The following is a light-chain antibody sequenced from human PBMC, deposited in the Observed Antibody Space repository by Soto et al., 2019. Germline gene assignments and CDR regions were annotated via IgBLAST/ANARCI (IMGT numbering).Light chain of an antibody. CDR1: QTLSRTF. J-gene: IGKJ1*01. V-gene: IGKV3-20*01. CDR3: QQFDSSLT. Sequence: EIVLTQSPGSLSLSPGERATLSCRASQTLSRTFFAWYQQRPGQAPRLLIYGASRRATCIPDRSIGSGSGTDFTLTISRLEPEDFAVYYCQQFDSSLTFGQGTKVEVK. CDR2: GAS.